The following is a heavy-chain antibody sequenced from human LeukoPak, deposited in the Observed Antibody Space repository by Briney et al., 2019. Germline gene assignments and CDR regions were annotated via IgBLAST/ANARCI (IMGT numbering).Heavy chain of an antibody. V-gene: IGHV1-18*01. D-gene: IGHD3-22*01. Sequence: ASVKVSCKASGYTFTSYGISWVRQAPGQGLEWMGWISAHNGNTNYAQKLQGRVTMTTDTYTSTAYMELRRLRSDDTAVYYCARGVEYYDSSGWEDYWGQGTLVTVSS. CDR1: GYTFTSYG. CDR3: ARGVEYYDSSGWEDY. J-gene: IGHJ4*02. CDR2: ISAHNGNT.